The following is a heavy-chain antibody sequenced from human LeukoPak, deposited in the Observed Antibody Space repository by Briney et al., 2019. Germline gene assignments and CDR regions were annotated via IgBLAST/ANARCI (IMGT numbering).Heavy chain of an antibody. Sequence: SETLSLTCAVYGDFFSGYYWSWLRQPPGKGLEWVGEINHIGSTNYNPSLKSRVTISVDTSKNQSSLKLSSVTAADTAVYYCARGPHGYGYYYYYGMDVWGQGTTVTVSS. V-gene: IGHV4-34*01. CDR1: GDFFSGYY. CDR3: ARGPHGYGYYYYYGMDV. J-gene: IGHJ6*02. CDR2: INHIGST. D-gene: IGHD5-18*01.